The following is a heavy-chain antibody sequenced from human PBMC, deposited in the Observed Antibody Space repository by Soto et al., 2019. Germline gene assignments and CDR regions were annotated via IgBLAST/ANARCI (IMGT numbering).Heavy chain of an antibody. D-gene: IGHD6-19*01. V-gene: IGHV3-23*01. CDR2: ISGSGGST. Sequence: GGSLRLSCAASGFTFSSYAMSWVRQAPGKGLEWVSAISGSGGSTYYADSVKGRFTISRDNSKNTLYLQMNSLRAEDTAVYYCARGKYSSGWYGDYYYYGMGVWGQGTTVTVSS. J-gene: IGHJ6*02. CDR3: ARGKYSSGWYGDYYYYGMGV. CDR1: GFTFSSYA.